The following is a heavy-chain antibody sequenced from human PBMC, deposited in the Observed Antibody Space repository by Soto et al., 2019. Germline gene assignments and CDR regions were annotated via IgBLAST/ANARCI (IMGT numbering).Heavy chain of an antibody. V-gene: IGHV1-8*01. D-gene: IGHD1-7*01. J-gene: IGHJ6*02. CDR3: ARAYRGGTQLYSGMDV. CDR1: GYTFTSYD. Sequence: ASVKVSCKASGYTFTSYDINWVRQATGQGLEWMGWMNPNSGNTGYAQKFQGRVTMTRNTSISTAYMELSSLRSEDTAVYYCARAYRGGTQLYSGMDVWGQGNTVTLSS. CDR2: MNPNSGNT.